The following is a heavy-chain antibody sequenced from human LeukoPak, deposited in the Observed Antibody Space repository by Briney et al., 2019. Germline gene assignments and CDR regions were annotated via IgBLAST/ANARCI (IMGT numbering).Heavy chain of an antibody. D-gene: IGHD2-8*01. CDR1: RGSFRGYY. Sequence: SETLSLTCAVYRGSFRGYYSNWTRQPPGRGLEWIGEINHSGYTNYNPSLKSRVTISVDTSKNQFSLKVSSVTAADTAVYYCGRGRACSGLMNNWGQGTLVTVSS. J-gene: IGHJ4*02. V-gene: IGHV4-34*01. CDR2: INHSGYT. CDR3: GRGRACSGLMNN.